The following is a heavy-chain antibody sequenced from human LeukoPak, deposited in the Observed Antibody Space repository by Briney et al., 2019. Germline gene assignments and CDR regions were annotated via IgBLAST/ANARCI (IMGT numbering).Heavy chain of an antibody. Sequence: SVKVSCKASGGTFSNYDVSWVRQAPGQGLEWMGRISLIFGTTNYAQNFKGRVTITTDESTSTAYMELSSLRSEDTAVYYCARGDSSGYSDDVFDIWGQGTMVTVSS. CDR3: ARGDSSGYSDDVFDI. D-gene: IGHD3-22*01. CDR1: GGTFSNYD. CDR2: ISLIFGTT. V-gene: IGHV1-69*05. J-gene: IGHJ3*02.